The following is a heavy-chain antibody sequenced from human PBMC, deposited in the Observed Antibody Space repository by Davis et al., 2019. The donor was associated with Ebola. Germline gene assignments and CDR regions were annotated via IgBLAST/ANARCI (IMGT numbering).Heavy chain of an antibody. V-gene: IGHV1-8*01. CDR2: MNPKNGNT. Sequence: AASVKVSCKASGYTFTTYDITWVRQATGQGLEWMGWMNPKNGNTGYAQKFQGRVTITADKSTSTAYMELSSLRSEDTAVYYCARDRSKVVVAATNGYYGMDVWGQGTTVTVSS. CDR3: ARDRSKVVVAATNGYYGMDV. CDR1: GYTFTTYD. D-gene: IGHD2-15*01. J-gene: IGHJ6*02.